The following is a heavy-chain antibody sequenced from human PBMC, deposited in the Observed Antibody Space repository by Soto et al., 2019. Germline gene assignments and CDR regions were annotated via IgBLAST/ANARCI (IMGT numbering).Heavy chain of an antibody. V-gene: IGHV3-30-3*01. D-gene: IGHD3-3*01. CDR2: ISYDGSNK. J-gene: IGHJ4*02. Sequence: AGGSLRLSCAASGFTFSSYAMHWVRQAPGKGLEWVAVISYDGSNKYYADSVKGRFTISRDNSKNTLYLQMNSLRAEDTAVYYCARDLRRRFLEWLADYWGQGTLVTVSS. CDR3: ARDLRRRFLEWLADY. CDR1: GFTFSSYA.